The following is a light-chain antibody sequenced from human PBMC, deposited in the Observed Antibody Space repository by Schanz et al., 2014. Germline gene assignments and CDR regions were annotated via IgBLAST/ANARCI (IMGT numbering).Light chain of an antibody. V-gene: IGKV3D-20*02. CDR1: QSVTSGF. J-gene: IGKJ4*01. CDR3: QHRGNWPSLA. Sequence: EIVLTQSPGTLSLSPGEGATLSCRASQSVTSGFLAWYQQKPGQAPRLLIYSASIRAAGIPDRFSGSGSGTDFTLTISSLEPEDFAVYYCQHRGNWPSLAFGGGTKVEIK. CDR2: SAS.